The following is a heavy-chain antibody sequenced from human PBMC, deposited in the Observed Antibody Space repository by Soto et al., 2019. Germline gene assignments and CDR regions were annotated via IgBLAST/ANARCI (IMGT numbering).Heavy chain of an antibody. D-gene: IGHD6-25*01. CDR1: GYTFNTYD. V-gene: IGHV1-8*01. CDR3: ARRKERSGPHYFDY. CDR2: MNPYNGNT. Sequence: QVQLVQSGAEVKEPGASVKVSCKASGYTFNTYDIYWMRQATGQGLEWMGWMNPYNGNTGYAQKFQGRVTVTRNTSISIVYMELSGLRPDDTAVYYCARRKERSGPHYFDYWGQGSQVIVSS. J-gene: IGHJ4*02.